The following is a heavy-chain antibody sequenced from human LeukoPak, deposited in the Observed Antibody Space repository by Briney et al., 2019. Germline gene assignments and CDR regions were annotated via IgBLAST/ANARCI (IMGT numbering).Heavy chain of an antibody. V-gene: IGHV5-51*01. CDR2: IYPDESDT. Sequence: GESLKISCKGSGYSFTTDWIAWVRQMPGKGLEWMGIIYPDESDTRYSPSFQGQVTISADKSISTAYLQWSSLKASDTAMYQCARLYCSSSSCYRGSGYFFDYWGQGTLVTVSS. D-gene: IGHD2-2*02. CDR1: GYSFTTDW. CDR3: ARLYCSSSSCYRGSGYFFDY. J-gene: IGHJ4*02.